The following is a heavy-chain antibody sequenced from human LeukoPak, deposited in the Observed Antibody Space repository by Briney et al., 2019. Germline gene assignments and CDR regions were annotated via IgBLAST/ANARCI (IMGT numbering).Heavy chain of an antibody. CDR2: IYHSGST. V-gene: IGHV4-38-2*02. Sequence: SETLSLTCSVSGYSISSGYYWGWIRQPPGKGLEWIGTIYHSGSTCYNPSLKSRVTISVDTSRNQFSLKLNSVTAADTAVYYCAKSNGYGLIDIWGQGTMVTVSS. CDR1: GYSISSGYY. CDR3: AKSNGYGLIDI. D-gene: IGHD3-22*01. J-gene: IGHJ3*02.